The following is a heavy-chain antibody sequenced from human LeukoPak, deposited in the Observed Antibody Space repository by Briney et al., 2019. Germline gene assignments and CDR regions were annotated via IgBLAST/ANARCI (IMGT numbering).Heavy chain of an antibody. D-gene: IGHD3-10*01. CDR2: ISSSSSYI. CDR1: GFTFSSYS. V-gene: IGHV3-21*01. CDR3: AVSMVRGAWAFDI. J-gene: IGHJ3*02. Sequence: PGGSLRLSCAASGFTFSSYSMNWVRQAPGKGLEWVSSISSSSSYIYYADSVKGRFTISRDNAKNSLYLQMNSLRAEDTAVYYCAVSMVRGAWAFDIWGQGTMVTVSS.